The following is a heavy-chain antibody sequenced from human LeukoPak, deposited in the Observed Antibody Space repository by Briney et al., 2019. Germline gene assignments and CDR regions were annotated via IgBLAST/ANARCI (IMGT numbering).Heavy chain of an antibody. D-gene: IGHD5-24*01. CDR1: GGSISSGGYS. CDR3: ARVWLPYYFDY. Sequence: SETLSLTCAVSGGSISSGGYSWSWIRQPPGKGLEWIGYIYHSGGTYYNPSLKSRVTISVDRSKNQFSLKLSSVTAADTAVYYCARVWLPYYFDYWGQGTLVTVSS. J-gene: IGHJ4*02. V-gene: IGHV4-30-2*01. CDR2: IYHSGGT.